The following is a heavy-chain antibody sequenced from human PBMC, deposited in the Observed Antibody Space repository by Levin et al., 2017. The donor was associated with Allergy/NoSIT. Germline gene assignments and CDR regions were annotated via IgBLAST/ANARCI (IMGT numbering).Heavy chain of an antibody. V-gene: IGHV4-34*01. Sequence: SPTLSLPCAVYGGSFSNYYWSWIRQAPGKGLEWIGEINHSGSTNYNPSLKSRVTIAVDTSKNHFSLKLNSVTAADTAVFYCARGPPVDYYDRSGFYYPFDHWGQGTLVTVSS. D-gene: IGHD3-22*01. CDR3: ARGPPVDYYDRSGFYYPFDH. J-gene: IGHJ4*02. CDR2: INHSGST. CDR1: GGSFSNYY.